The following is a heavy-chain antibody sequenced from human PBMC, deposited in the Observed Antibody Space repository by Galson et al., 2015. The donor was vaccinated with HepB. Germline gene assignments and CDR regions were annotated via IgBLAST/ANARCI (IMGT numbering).Heavy chain of an antibody. CDR3: ARDHSPTYYDSWSGYSSEGAYYYYMDV. Sequence: SVKVSCKASGGTFSSYAISWVRQAPGQGLEWMGGIIPIFGTANYAQKFQGRVTITADESTSTAYMELSSLRSEDTAVYYCARDHSPTYYDSWSGYSSEGAYYYYMDVWGKGTTVTVSS. D-gene: IGHD3-3*01. J-gene: IGHJ6*03. CDR2: IIPIFGTA. V-gene: IGHV1-69*13. CDR1: GGTFSSYA.